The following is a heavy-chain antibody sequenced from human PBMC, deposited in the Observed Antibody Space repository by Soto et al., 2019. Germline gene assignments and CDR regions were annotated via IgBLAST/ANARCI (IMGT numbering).Heavy chain of an antibody. CDR1: GYTFTSYA. D-gene: IGHD5-18*01. Sequence: ASVKVSCKASGYTFTSYAMHWVRQAPGQRLEWMGWINAGNGNTKYSQKFQGRVTITRDTSASTAYMELSSLRSEDTAVYYCVRDEKDTAMDIYYYYGMDVWGQGTTVTVSS. CDR2: INAGNGNT. J-gene: IGHJ6*01. V-gene: IGHV1-3*01. CDR3: VRDEKDTAMDIYYYYGMDV.